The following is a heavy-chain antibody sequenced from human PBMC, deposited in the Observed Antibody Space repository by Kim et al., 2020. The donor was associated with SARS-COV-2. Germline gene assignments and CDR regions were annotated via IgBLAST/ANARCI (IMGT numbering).Heavy chain of an antibody. CDR3: ARIYSSNFYLDV. V-gene: IGHV4-39*01. D-gene: IGHD2-15*01. Sequence: YYSPSHKSRLTMSADTSKSQFSLRLSSVAAADTAVYYCARIYSSNFYLDVWGKGTSVTVSS. J-gene: IGHJ6*03.